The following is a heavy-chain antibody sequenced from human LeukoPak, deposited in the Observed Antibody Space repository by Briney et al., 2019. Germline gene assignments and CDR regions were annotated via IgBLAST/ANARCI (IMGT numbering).Heavy chain of an antibody. J-gene: IGHJ4*02. D-gene: IGHD3-10*01. V-gene: IGHV5-51*01. CDR3: ARHGYYGSGTSLGFDY. CDR2: IYPGDPDT. CDR1: GYSFTSYW. Sequence: GESLKISCKGSGYSFTSYWIGWVRQVPGKGLEWMGIIYPGDPDTRYSPSFQGQVTISADKSISTAYLQWSSLKASDTAMYYCARHGYYGSGTSLGFDYWGQGTLVTVSS.